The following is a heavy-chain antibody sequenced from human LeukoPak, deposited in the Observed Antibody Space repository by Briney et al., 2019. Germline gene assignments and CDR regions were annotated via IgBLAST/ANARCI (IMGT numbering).Heavy chain of an antibody. V-gene: IGHV3-30*18. CDR2: ASYDGSNQ. CDR1: GFTFSSYG. J-gene: IGHJ6*02. D-gene: IGHD6-13*01. Sequence: GRSLRLSCAASGFTFSSYGMHWVRQAPGKGPEWVAAASYDGSNQYYVDSVKGRFTIFRDNSQNTLNLQMNSLRAEDTAVYYCAKDLVSAAGLFYYGMDVWGQGTTVTVSS. CDR3: AKDLVSAAGLFYYGMDV.